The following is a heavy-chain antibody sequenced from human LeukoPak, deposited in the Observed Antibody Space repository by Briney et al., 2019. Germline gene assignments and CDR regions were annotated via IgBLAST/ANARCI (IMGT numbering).Heavy chain of an antibody. D-gene: IGHD3-22*01. CDR2: TIPICGTA. V-gene: IGHV1-69*05. J-gene: IGHJ4*02. CDR3: ASAPGSSGYQFDY. CDR1: GGTFSSYS. Sequence: SVKVSCKASGGTFSSYSISWVRQAPGQGLEWMGGTIPICGTANYAQKFQGRVTITTDESTSTAYMELSSLRSEDTAVYYCASAPGSSGYQFDYWGQGTLVTVSS.